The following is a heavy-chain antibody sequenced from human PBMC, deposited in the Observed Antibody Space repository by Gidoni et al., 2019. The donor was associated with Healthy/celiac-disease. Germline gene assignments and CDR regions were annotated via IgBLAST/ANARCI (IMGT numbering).Heavy chain of an antibody. CDR1: GFPFSCYG. D-gene: IGHD5-12*01. CDR2: ISYDGSNK. V-gene: IGHV3-30*18. CDR3: AKGEMATMGPSLFLVDY. Sequence: QVQLVESGGGVVQPGRSLRLSCAASGFPFSCYGMHWVRQDPGKGLECVAVISYDGSNKYYAASVKGRFTISRDNSKNTLYLQMNSLRAEDTAVYYCAKGEMATMGPSLFLVDYWGQGTLVTVSS. J-gene: IGHJ4*02.